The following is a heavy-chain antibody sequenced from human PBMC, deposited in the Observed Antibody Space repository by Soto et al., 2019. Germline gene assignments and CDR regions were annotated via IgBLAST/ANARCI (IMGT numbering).Heavy chain of an antibody. V-gene: IGHV1-58*01. CDR2: IVVGSGNT. D-gene: IGHD3-16*01. CDR3: AAVCIEDGDVDNDAFDI. CDR1: GFTFTSSA. J-gene: IGHJ3*02. Sequence: SVKVSCKASGFTFTSSAVQWVRQARGQRLEWIGWIVVGSGNTNYAQKFQERVTITRDMSTSTAYMELSSLRSEDTAVYYCAAVCIEDGDVDNDAFDIWGQGTMVTVSS.